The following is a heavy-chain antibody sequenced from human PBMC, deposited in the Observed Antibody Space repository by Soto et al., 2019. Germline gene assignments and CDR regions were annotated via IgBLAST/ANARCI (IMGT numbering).Heavy chain of an antibody. CDR3: ARPAHFGESPHWGFDP. V-gene: IGHV1-46*01. CDR1: GYIFTSYN. Sequence: QVQLVQSGAEVKKPGASVRVSCKASGYIFTSYNMHWVRQAPGQGLEWMGIINPSGGSTTYAQKFQGRVTMTRDTSTSTVYMDLNSLRSEDTAVYYCARPAHFGESPHWGFDPWGRGTLVTVSS. D-gene: IGHD3-10*01. J-gene: IGHJ5*02. CDR2: INPSGGST.